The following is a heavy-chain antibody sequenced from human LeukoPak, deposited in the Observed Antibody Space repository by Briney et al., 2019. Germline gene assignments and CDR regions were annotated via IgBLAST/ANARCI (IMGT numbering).Heavy chain of an antibody. Sequence: SETLSLTCAVYGGSFSGYYWSWIRQPPGKGLEWIGEINHSGSTNYNPSLKSRVTISVDTSKNQFSLKLSSVTAADTAVYYCAKEGSTSPDYWGQGTLVTVSS. CDR3: AKEGSTSPDY. CDR2: INHSGST. D-gene: IGHD2-2*01. CDR1: GGSFSGYY. V-gene: IGHV4-34*01. J-gene: IGHJ4*02.